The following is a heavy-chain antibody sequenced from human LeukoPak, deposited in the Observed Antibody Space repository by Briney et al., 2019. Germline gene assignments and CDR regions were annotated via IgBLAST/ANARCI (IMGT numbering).Heavy chain of an antibody. CDR1: GFTFSSYG. CDR3: AKDEWLDKATTTQPFDY. D-gene: IGHD5-12*01. J-gene: IGHJ4*02. CDR2: IRYDGSNK. Sequence: PGGSLRLSCAASGFTFSSYGMHWVRQAQGKGLEWVAFIRYDGSNKYYADSVKGRFTISRDNSKNTLYLQMNSLRAEDTAVYYCAKDEWLDKATTTQPFDYWGQGTLVTVSS. V-gene: IGHV3-30*02.